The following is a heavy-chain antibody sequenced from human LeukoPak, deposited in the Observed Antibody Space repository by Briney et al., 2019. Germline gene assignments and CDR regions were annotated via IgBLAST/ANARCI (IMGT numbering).Heavy chain of an antibody. J-gene: IGHJ4*02. V-gene: IGHV4-59*08. D-gene: IGHD7-27*01. CDR3: ALLGPAGMPHNFDY. CDR1: GGSISSYY. CDR2: IYYSGST. Sequence: SETLSLTCTVSGGSISSYYWSWIRQPPGKGLEWIGYIYYSGSTNYNPSLKSRVTISVDTSKNQFSLKLSSVTAADTAVYYCALLGPAGMPHNFDYWGQGTLVTVSS.